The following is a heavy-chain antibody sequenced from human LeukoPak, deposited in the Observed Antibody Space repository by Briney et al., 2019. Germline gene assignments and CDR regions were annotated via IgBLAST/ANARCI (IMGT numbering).Heavy chain of an antibody. CDR1: GFTFSSYS. CDR2: ISSSSSTI. J-gene: IGHJ4*02. D-gene: IGHD4-17*01. Sequence: PGGSLRLSCAASGFTFSSYSMNWVRQAPGKGLEWVSYISSSSSTIYYADSVKGRFTISRDNAKNSLYLQMNSLRAEDTAVYYCARDGDGQGGDYWGQGTLVTVSS. CDR3: ARDGDGQGGDY. V-gene: IGHV3-48*01.